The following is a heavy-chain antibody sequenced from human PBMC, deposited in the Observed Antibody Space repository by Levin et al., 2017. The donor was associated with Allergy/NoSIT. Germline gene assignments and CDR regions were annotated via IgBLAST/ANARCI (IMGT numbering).Heavy chain of an antibody. V-gene: IGHV3-13*01. CDR1: GFTFSSYD. J-gene: IGHJ3*02. CDR2: INTDGDT. CDR3: ARVHRGAFDI. D-gene: IGHD3-10*01. Sequence: ETLSLTCAASGFTFSSYDMHWVRQAPGKGLAWISGINTDGDTYYPDSVKGRFTISREYAKNSLFLQLNSLTAGYTAVYYCARVHRGAFDIWGQGTVVTVSS.